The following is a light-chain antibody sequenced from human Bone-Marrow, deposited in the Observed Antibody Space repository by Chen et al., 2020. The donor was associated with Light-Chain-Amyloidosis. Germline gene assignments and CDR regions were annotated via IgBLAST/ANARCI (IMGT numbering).Light chain of an antibody. Sequence: SYELTQPPSVSVSPGQTARITCSGDDLPTKYAYWYQQKPGQAPVLVIHRDTERPSGISDRFSGSSSGTTATVNISGVQAEDEADYHCQSADSSGTYGVIFGGGTKLTVL. J-gene: IGLJ2*01. CDR2: RDT. CDR3: QSADSSGTYGVI. V-gene: IGLV3-25*03. CDR1: DLPTKY.